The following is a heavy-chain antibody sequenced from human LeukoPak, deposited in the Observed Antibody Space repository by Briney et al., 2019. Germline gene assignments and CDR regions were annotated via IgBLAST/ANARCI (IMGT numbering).Heavy chain of an antibody. CDR1: GFTFSSYA. Sequence: GGSLRLSCAASGFTFSSYAMSWVRQAPGKGLEWVSAISGSGGSTCYADSVKGRFTISRDNSKNTLYLQMNSLRAEDTAVYYCAKVSTMIGAFDIWGQGTMVTVSS. J-gene: IGHJ3*02. CDR3: AKVSTMIGAFDI. CDR2: ISGSGGST. V-gene: IGHV3-23*01. D-gene: IGHD3-22*01.